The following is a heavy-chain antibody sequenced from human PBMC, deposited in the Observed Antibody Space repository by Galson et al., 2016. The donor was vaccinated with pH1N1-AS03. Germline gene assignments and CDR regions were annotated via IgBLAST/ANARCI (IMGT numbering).Heavy chain of an antibody. CDR3: AKDHIAVVDPNYPEN. CDR2: ISFDGSKT. Sequence: SLRLSCAASGFTFSAFGIHWVRLPPGKGLEWVAAISFDGSKTFYADSVRGRFTISRDNSKNTLHLQMNSLTVEDSALYFCAKDHIAVVDPNYPENWGQGTLVTVSS. CDR1: GFTFSAFG. J-gene: IGHJ4*02. V-gene: IGHV3-30*18. D-gene: IGHD5-24*01.